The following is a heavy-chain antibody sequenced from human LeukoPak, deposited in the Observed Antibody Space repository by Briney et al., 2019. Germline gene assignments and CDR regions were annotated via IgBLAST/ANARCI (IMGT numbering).Heavy chain of an antibody. Sequence: PGGSLRLSCAVSGFTFSSYAMSWLRQAPGKGLEWVSAISGSGGSTYYADSVKGRFTISRDNSKNTLYLQMNSLRADDTAIYYCARNQQLGGHSYYYYGMDVWGQGTTVTVSS. CDR1: GFTFSSYA. D-gene: IGHD3-16*01. CDR2: ISGSGGST. V-gene: IGHV3-23*01. J-gene: IGHJ6*02. CDR3: ARNQQLGGHSYYYYGMDV.